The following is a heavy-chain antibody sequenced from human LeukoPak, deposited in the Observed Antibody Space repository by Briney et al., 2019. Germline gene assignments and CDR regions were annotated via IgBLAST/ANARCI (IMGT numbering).Heavy chain of an antibody. V-gene: IGHV3-30*03. CDR3: ARGPSGYHNT. Sequence: PGGSLRLSCVGSGFTFNDYWIHWVRQAPGKGLEWVAVISYDGSNKYYADSVKGRFTISRDNSKNTLYLQMNSLRAEDTAVYYCARGPSGYHNTGGQGTLVTVSS. J-gene: IGHJ4*02. CDR1: GFTFNDYW. D-gene: IGHD5-12*01. CDR2: ISYDGSNK.